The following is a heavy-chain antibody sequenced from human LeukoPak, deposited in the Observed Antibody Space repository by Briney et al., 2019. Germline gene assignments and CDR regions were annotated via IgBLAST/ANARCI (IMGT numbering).Heavy chain of an antibody. CDR2: MNPNSGNT. V-gene: IGHV1-8*01. CDR1: GYTFTSYD. J-gene: IGHJ6*02. CDR3: ARDRDLYYDILTGYYTDYYYGMDV. D-gene: IGHD3-9*01. Sequence: ASVKVSCKASGYTFTSYDINWVRQATGQGLEWMGWMNPNSGNTGYAQKFQGRVTMTRNTSIGTAYMELSSLRSEDTAVYYCARDRDLYYDILTGYYTDYYYGMDVWGQGTTVTVSS.